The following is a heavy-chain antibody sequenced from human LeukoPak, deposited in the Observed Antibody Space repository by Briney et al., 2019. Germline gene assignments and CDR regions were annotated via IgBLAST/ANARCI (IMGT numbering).Heavy chain of an antibody. V-gene: IGHV1-2*02. CDR3: ARPQREIRYFDWSDAFDI. J-gene: IGHJ3*02. CDR2: INPNSGGT. Sequence: ASVKVSCKASGYIFIAYYMHWVQQAPGQGLEWMGWINPNSGGTKYAQKFQGRVTMTRDKSISTAYMELNRLRSDDTAVYYCARPQREIRYFDWSDAFDIWGQGTMVTVSS. D-gene: IGHD3-9*01. CDR1: GYIFIAYY.